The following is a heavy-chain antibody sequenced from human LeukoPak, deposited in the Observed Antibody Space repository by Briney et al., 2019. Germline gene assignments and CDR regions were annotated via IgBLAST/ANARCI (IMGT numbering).Heavy chain of an antibody. CDR2: ISSSGSTI. V-gene: IGHV3-11*04. CDR1: GFTVSSNY. Sequence: GGSLRLSCAASGFTVSSNYMSWVRQAPGKGLEWVSYISSSGSTIYYADSVKGRFTISRDNAKNSLYLQMNSLRAEDTAVYYCASQPYDSSGYLVYWGQGTLVTVSS. J-gene: IGHJ4*02. D-gene: IGHD3-22*01. CDR3: ASQPYDSSGYLVY.